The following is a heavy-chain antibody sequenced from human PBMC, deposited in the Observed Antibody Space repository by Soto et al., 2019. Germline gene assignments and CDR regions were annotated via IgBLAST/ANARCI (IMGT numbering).Heavy chain of an antibody. CDR2: IYYSGST. Sequence: SETLSLTCTVSGGSVSSGSYYWSWIRQPPGKGLEWIGYIYYSGSTNYNPSLKSRVTISVDTSKNQFSLKLSSVTAADTAVYYCARGGSYYYDQDNWFDPWGQGTLVTVSS. J-gene: IGHJ5*02. V-gene: IGHV4-61*01. D-gene: IGHD3-22*01. CDR1: GGSVSSGSYY. CDR3: ARGGSYYYDQDNWFDP.